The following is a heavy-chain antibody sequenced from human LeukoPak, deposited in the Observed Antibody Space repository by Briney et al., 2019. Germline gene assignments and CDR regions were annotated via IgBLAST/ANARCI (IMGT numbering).Heavy chain of an antibody. CDR3: ARDQGIFDY. CDR1: GFTFSSYS. CDR2: ISSSSKTI. V-gene: IGHV3-48*02. Sequence: PGGSLRLSCAASGFTFSSYSMNWVRQAPGKGLEWVSYISSSSKTIYYADSVKRRFNISRDNDTNSLYVQMNSLRDEDSAVYYCARDQGIFDYWGQGTLVSVSS. J-gene: IGHJ4*02.